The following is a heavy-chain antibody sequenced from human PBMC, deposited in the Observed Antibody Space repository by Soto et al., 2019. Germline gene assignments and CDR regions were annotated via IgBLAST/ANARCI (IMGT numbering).Heavy chain of an antibody. D-gene: IGHD1-26*01. Sequence: PSQTLSLTCGISGDSVSSNSAAWNWLRQSPSRGLEWLGGTYYRSKWYNDYAVSVESRITINPDTSKNHFSLQLNFVTPEDTAVYFCARGEQYSGRIFDYWGQGTLVTVSS. J-gene: IGHJ4*02. V-gene: IGHV6-1*01. CDR3: ARGEQYSGRIFDY. CDR1: GDSVSSNSAA. CDR2: TYYRSKWYN.